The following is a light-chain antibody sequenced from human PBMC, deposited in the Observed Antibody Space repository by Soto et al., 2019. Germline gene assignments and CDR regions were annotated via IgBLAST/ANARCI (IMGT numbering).Light chain of an antibody. CDR1: QDIAIY. Sequence: IQLTQSPSSLSASVGDRVTITCRASQDIAIYLAWYQQKPGEAPKLLIYAASTLYGGVPSRYSGSGSGTEFSLTISSLQPDDFATYYCQQYSSHSTFGQGTQVDIK. J-gene: IGKJ1*01. CDR2: AAS. V-gene: IGKV1-9*01. CDR3: QQYSSHST.